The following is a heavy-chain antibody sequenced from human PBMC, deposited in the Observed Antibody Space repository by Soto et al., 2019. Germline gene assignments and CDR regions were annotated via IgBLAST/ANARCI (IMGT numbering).Heavy chain of an antibody. CDR2: VSFDGSNR. Sequence: QVQLVESGGGVVQPGRSLRLSCAASGFTFSSYAIHWVRQAPGKGLEWVSVVSFDGSNRYYADSVKGRFTISRDNSKNTIYLQMNSLSAEDMAVYYCARARAYGVITSCYGGGGSEMDVW. V-gene: IGHV3-30*01. CDR3: ARARAYGVITSCYGGGGSEMDV. J-gene: IGHJ6*01. CDR1: GFTFSSYA. D-gene: IGHD2-2*01.